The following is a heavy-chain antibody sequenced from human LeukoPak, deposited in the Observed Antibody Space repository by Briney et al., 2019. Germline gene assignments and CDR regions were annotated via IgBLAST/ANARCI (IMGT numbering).Heavy chain of an antibody. CDR2: ISAYNGNT. CDR3: ARVGPLLWFRELTYYFDY. V-gene: IGHV1-18*01. CDR1: GYTFTRYG. J-gene: IGHJ4*02. Sequence: ASVKVSCKASGYTFTRYGISWVRQAPGQGLEWMGWISAYNGNTNYAQKLQGRVTMTTDTSTSTAYMELRSLRSDDTAVYYCARVGPLLWFRELTYYFDYWGQGTLVAVSS. D-gene: IGHD3-10*01.